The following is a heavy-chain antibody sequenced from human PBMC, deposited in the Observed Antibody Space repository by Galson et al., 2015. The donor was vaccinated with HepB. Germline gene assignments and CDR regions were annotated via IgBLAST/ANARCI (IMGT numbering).Heavy chain of an antibody. V-gene: IGHV3-30-3*01. CDR1: GFTFSSYA. CDR3: TRGGYYYDSSRVDY. CDR2: ISYDGSNK. D-gene: IGHD3-22*01. J-gene: IGHJ4*02. Sequence: SLRLSCAASGFTFSSYAMHWVRQAPGKGLEWVAVISYDGSNKYYADSVKGRFTISRDNSKNTLYLQMNSLRAEDTAVYYCTRGGYYYDSSRVDYWGQGTLVTVSS.